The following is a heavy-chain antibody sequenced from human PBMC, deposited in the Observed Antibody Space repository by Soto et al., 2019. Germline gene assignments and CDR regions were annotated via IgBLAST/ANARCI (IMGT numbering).Heavy chain of an antibody. CDR3: ARRTGFAHDY. V-gene: IGHV4-59*08. CDR1: GGSISSYY. J-gene: IGHJ4*02. D-gene: IGHD3-3*01. CDR2: IYYSGST. Sequence: SETLSLTCTVSGGSISSYYWSWIRQPPGKGLEWIGYIYYSGSTNYNPSLKSRVTISVDTSKNQFSLKLSSVTAADTAVYYCARRTGFAHDYWGQGTLVTVSS.